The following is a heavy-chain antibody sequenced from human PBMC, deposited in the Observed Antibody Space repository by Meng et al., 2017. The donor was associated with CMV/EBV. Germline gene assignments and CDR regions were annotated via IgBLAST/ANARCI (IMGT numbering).Heavy chain of an antibody. CDR1: FTVSSYA. CDR3: ARDGGYCTNGVCYTPDY. D-gene: IGHD2-8*01. CDR2: ISYDGSNK. J-gene: IGHJ4*02. Sequence: FTVSSYAMHWVRQAPGKGLEWVEVISYDGSNKYYADSVKGRFTISRDNSKNTLYLQMNSLRAEDTAVYYCARDGGYCTNGVCYTPDYWGQGTLVTVSS. V-gene: IGHV3-30*04.